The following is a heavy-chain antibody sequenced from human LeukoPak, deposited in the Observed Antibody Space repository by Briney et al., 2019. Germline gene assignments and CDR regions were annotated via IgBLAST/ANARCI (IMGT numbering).Heavy chain of an antibody. CDR3: ARKLYDSSRYGQTYYVDY. CDR1: GYTFTSYG. V-gene: IGHV1-18*01. Sequence: ASVKVSCKASGYTFTSYGISWVRQAPGQGLEWMGWISPYNGNTNYAQKLQGRVTMTTDTSTSTAYMDLRSLRSDDTAVYYCARKLYDSSRYGQTYYVDYWGQGTLVTVSS. J-gene: IGHJ4*02. CDR2: ISPYNGNT. D-gene: IGHD3-22*01.